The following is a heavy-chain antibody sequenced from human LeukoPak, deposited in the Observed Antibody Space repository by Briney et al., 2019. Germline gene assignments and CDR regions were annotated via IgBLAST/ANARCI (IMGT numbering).Heavy chain of an antibody. Sequence: PGGSLRLSCAASGFTFDDYAVHWVRQAPGKGLEWVSGISWNSGSIGYADSVKGRFTISRDNAKNSLYLQMNSLRAEDMALYYCAKASSSSRFYCMDVWGKGTTVTVSS. D-gene: IGHD6-13*01. CDR3: AKASSSSRFYCMDV. J-gene: IGHJ6*03. CDR1: GFTFDDYA. V-gene: IGHV3-9*03. CDR2: ISWNSGSI.